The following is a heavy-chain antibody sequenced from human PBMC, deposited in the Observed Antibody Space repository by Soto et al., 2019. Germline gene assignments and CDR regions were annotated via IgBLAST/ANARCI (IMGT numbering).Heavy chain of an antibody. CDR2: ISGSGGST. Sequence: GGSLRLSCAASGFTFSSYAMSWVRQAPGKGLEWVSAISGSGGSTYYADSVKGRFTISRDNSKNTLYLQMNSLRAEDTAVYYCAKDLSYDSSGWPIAFDIWGQGTMVTVSS. V-gene: IGHV3-23*01. D-gene: IGHD3-22*01. CDR3: AKDLSYDSSGWPIAFDI. CDR1: GFTFSSYA. J-gene: IGHJ3*02.